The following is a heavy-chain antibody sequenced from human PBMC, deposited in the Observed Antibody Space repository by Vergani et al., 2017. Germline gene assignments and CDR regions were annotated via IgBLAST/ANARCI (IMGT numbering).Heavy chain of an antibody. Sequence: QVQLAESGGGRVQPGRSLRLSCAASGFSFSSHAIHWVRQAPGKGLEWVAVISNDGSKKYYADSVKGRFTISRDNSKNTLELQMNSLRTQDTAVYYCAKAGPVTSGSLPYDFYMDVWGKGTTVTVS. D-gene: IGHD2-15*01. CDR1: GFSFSSHA. CDR3: AKAGPVTSGSLPYDFYMDV. J-gene: IGHJ6*03. V-gene: IGHV3-30*18. CDR2: ISNDGSKK.